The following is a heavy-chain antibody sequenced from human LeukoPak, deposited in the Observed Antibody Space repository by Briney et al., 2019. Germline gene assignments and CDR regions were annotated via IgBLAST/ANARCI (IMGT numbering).Heavy chain of an antibody. CDR2: ISGSGRTT. CDR1: GFTFSISA. D-gene: IGHD5-18*01. V-gene: IGHV3-48*04. Sequence: PGGSLRLSCAASGFTFSISAINWVRQAPGKGLEWISCISGSGRTTYYADSVRGRFTISRDNAKNSLYLQMNSLRAEDTAVYYCASDLVDTVDYWGQGTLVTVSS. J-gene: IGHJ4*02. CDR3: ASDLVDTVDY.